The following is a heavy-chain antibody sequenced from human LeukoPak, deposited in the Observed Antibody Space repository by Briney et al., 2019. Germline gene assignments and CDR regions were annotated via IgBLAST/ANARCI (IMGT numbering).Heavy chain of an antibody. CDR2: ISGSGGST. Sequence: GGSLRLSCAASGFTFSSYAMSWVRRAPGKGLEWVSTISGSGGSTYYADSVKGRFTISRDNSKNTLYLQMNSLRAEDTAVYYCAKGTSMIVVVTDSFDYWGQGTLVTVSS. CDR3: AKGTSMIVVVTDSFDY. CDR1: GFTFSSYA. V-gene: IGHV3-23*01. J-gene: IGHJ4*02. D-gene: IGHD3-22*01.